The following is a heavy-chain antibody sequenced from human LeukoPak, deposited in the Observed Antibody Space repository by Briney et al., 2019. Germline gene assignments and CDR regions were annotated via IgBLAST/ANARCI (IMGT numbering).Heavy chain of an antibody. CDR2: IRTTAEGAKYA. V-gene: IGHV3-48*02. Sequence: GGSLRLSCATSGFSFTDYPMNWVRQAPGKGLEWISNIRTTAEGAKYAYYADSVKCRVTISRDNGKNTLYLHMNSLRDDDTAVYYCATDQRYAFDYWGQGNLVTVSS. D-gene: IGHD3-9*01. J-gene: IGHJ4*02. CDR3: ATDQRYAFDY. CDR1: GFSFTDYP.